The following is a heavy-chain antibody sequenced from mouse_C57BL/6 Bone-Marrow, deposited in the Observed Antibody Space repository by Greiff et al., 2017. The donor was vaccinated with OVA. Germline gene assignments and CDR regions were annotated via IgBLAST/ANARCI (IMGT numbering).Heavy chain of an antibody. CDR2: ISSGGSYT. CDR1: GFTFSSYG. V-gene: IGHV5-6*01. Sequence: EVHLVESGGDLVKPGGSLKLSCAASGFTFSSYGMSWVRQTPDKRLEWVATISSGGSYTYYPDSVKGRITISSDNAKNTLYLQMSSLKSEGTAMYYCARLSMDYWGQGTSVTVSS. CDR3: ARLSMDY. J-gene: IGHJ4*01.